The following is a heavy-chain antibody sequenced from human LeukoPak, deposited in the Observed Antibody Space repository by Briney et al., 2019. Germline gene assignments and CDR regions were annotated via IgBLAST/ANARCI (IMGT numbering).Heavy chain of an antibody. V-gene: IGHV4-59*08. CDR3: AGHHPRNTVDF. J-gene: IGHJ4*02. D-gene: IGHD2-8*02. CDR2: ISDIGSI. Sequence: SETLSLTCTVSGGSISSYYWSWIRQLPGKGLEWIAYISDIGSINYNPSLKIRVTISLDTSKNQFSLKLSSVTAADTSVYYCAGHHPRNTVDFWGQGTLVTVSS. CDR1: GGSISSYY.